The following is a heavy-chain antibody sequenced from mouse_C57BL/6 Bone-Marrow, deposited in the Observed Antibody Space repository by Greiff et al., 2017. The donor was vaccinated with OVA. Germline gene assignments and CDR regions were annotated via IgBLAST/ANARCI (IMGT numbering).Heavy chain of an antibody. CDR3: ARRAYYDYPWFAY. V-gene: IGHV1-7*01. CDR2: INPSSGYT. D-gene: IGHD2-4*01. J-gene: IGHJ3*01. Sequence: VQLVESGAELAKPGASVKLSCKASGYTFTSYWMHWVKQRPGQGLEWIGYINPSSGYTKYNQKFKDKATLTADKSSSTAYMQLSSLTYEDSAVYYCARRAYYDYPWFAYWGQGTLVTVSA. CDR1: GYTFTSYW.